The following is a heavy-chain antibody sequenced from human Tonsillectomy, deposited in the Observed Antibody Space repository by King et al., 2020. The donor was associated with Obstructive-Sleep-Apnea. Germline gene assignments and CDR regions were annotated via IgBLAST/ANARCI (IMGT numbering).Heavy chain of an antibody. CDR1: GYTLTESF. V-gene: IGHV5-10-1*03. CDR2: IDPRDSYT. J-gene: IGHJ1*01. D-gene: IGHD6-19*01. CDR3: ARFSTAGVH. Sequence: VQLVESGPVMKRPGVSLRISCKGSGYTLTESFITWVRQTPGKGLECVGQIDPRDSYTASSPSFQGRVTVSFDNSITTAYLQWSSLKASDTAIYYCARFSTAGVHWGQGTLVTVSS.